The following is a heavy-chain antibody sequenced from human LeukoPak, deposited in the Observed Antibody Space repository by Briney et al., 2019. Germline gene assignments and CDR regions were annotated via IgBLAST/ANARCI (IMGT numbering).Heavy chain of an antibody. D-gene: IGHD2-2*01. V-gene: IGHV3-30*01. J-gene: IGHJ6*03. CDR2: ISYDGSNK. CDR1: GFTFSSYA. Sequence: GGSLRLSCAASGFTFSSYAMQWVRQAPGKGLEGVAVISYDGSNKYYADSVKGRFTISRDNSKNTLYLQMNNLRAEDTAVYYCARHEDIVVVPAAPRMDVWGKGTTVTVSS. CDR3: ARHEDIVVVPAAPRMDV.